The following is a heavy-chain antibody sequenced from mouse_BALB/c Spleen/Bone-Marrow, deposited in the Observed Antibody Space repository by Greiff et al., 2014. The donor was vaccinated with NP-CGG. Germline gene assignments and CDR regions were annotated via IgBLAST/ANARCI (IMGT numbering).Heavy chain of an antibody. Sequence: EVHLVESGGGLVKPGGSLKLSCAASGFTFSDYYMYWVRQTPEKRLEWVATISAGGSYTYYPDSVKGRFTISRDNAKNNLYLQMSSLKSEDTAMYYCARDRRITTATYAMDYWGQGTSVTVSS. V-gene: IGHV5-4*02. CDR3: ARDRRITTATYAMDY. J-gene: IGHJ4*01. CDR2: ISAGGSYT. CDR1: GFTFSDYY. D-gene: IGHD1-2*01.